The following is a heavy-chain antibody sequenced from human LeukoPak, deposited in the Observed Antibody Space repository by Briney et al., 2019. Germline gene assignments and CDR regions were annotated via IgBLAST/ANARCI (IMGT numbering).Heavy chain of an antibody. V-gene: IGHV3-9*01. CDR2: ISRNSGSI. J-gene: IGHJ4*02. D-gene: IGHD1-26*01. CDR1: GFTFDDYA. CDR3: ASGTEWELLRQNLDY. Sequence: GGSLRLSCAASGFTFDDYAMHWVRQAPGKGLEWVSGISRNSGSIGYADSVKGRFTISRDNAKNSLYLQMNSLRAEDTAVYYCASGTEWELLRQNLDYWGQGTLVTVSS.